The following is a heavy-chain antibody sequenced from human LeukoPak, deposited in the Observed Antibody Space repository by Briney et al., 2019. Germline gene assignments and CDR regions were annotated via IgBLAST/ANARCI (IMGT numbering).Heavy chain of an antibody. CDR1: GYSFTGYY. Sequence: ASVKVSCKASGYSFTGYYMHWLRQAPGQGLEWMGWINPNSGGTNYAQKFQGRVTMTRDTSINTAYMELSRLRSDDTAVYYCAKDPGQWLVRADASEIWGQGTMVSVSS. CDR3: AKDPGQWLVRADASEI. CDR2: INPNSGGT. V-gene: IGHV1-2*02. D-gene: IGHD6-19*01. J-gene: IGHJ3*02.